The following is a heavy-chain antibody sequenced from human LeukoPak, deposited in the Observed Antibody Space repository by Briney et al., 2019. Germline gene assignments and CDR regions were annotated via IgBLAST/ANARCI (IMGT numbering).Heavy chain of an antibody. V-gene: IGHV1-18*01. CDR1: GYTFTSYG. Sequence: GASVKVSCKASGYTFTSYGISWVRQAPGQGLEWMGWISAYNGNTNYAQKLQGRVTMTTDTSTSIAYMELRSLRSDDTAVYYCARYAITFGGVIVILGDYWGQGTLVTVSS. J-gene: IGHJ4*02. CDR2: ISAYNGNT. D-gene: IGHD3-16*02. CDR3: ARYAITFGGVIVILGDY.